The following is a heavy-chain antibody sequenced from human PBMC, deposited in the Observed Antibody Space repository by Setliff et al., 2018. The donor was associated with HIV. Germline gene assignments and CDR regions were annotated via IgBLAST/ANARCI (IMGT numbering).Heavy chain of an antibody. CDR3: ARGTDYDLWTYYYYMDV. CDR2: ISGGGAST. CDR1: GFTFSSYA. J-gene: IGHJ6*03. Sequence: GGSLRLSCAASGFTFSSYAMSWVRQAPGKGLEWVSGISGGGASTYYADSVKGRFTVSRDNSKSTLYLPMNSLRAEDTATYYCARGTDYDLWTYYYYMDVWGKGTTVTVSS. D-gene: IGHD3-3*01. V-gene: IGHV3-23*01.